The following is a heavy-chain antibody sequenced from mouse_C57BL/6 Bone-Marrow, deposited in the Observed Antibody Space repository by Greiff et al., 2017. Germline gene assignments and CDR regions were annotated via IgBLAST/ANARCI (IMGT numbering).Heavy chain of an antibody. Sequence: EVKLMESGGGLVQSGRSLRLSCATSGFTFSDFYMEWVRQAPGKGLEWIAASRNKANDYTTEYSASVKGRFIVSRDTSQSILYLQMNALRAEDTAIYYCARDASYYGYDYYAMDYWGQGTSVTVSS. CDR2: SRNKANDYTT. CDR1: GFTFSDFY. J-gene: IGHJ4*01. D-gene: IGHD2-9*01. V-gene: IGHV7-1*01. CDR3: ARDASYYGYDYYAMDY.